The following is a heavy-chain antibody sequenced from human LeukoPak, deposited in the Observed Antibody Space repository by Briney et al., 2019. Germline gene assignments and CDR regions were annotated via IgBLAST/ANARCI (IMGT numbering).Heavy chain of an antibody. CDR3: ARHSRGDWNDFDY. V-gene: IGHV4-59*08. CDR2: IYYSGST. D-gene: IGHD1-1*01. Sequence: SETLSLTCTVSGGSISSYYWSWIRQPPGKGLEWIGYIYYSGSTNYNPSLKSRVTISVDTSKNQFSLKLSSVTAADTAVYYCARHSRGDWNDFDYWGQGTLVAVSS. J-gene: IGHJ4*02. CDR1: GGSISSYY.